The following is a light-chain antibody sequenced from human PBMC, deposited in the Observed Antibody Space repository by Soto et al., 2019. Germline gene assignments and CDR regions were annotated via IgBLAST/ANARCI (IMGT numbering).Light chain of an antibody. J-gene: IGKJ5*01. CDR3: QQANCFPIT. CDR1: QSISNC. Sequence: DIQMTQSPSSVSASVGDRVTVTCRASQSISNCLAWYQQKAGRAPKLLISGASNLQSGVPSRFSGSRSGTDFNLTISSLQPVDFATYYSQQANCFPITFGQGTRLEIK. CDR2: GAS. V-gene: IGKV1-12*01.